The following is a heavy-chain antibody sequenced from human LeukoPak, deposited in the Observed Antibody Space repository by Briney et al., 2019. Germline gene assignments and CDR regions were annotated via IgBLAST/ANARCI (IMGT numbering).Heavy chain of an antibody. V-gene: IGHV1-2*02. D-gene: IGHD6-13*01. Sequence: ASVKVSCKASGYTFTGYYMHWVRQAPGQGLEWMGGINPNSGGTNYAQKFQGRVTMTRDTSISTAYMELSRLRSDDTAVYYCARHRSLPIAAAGTGGWCYFDYWGQGTLVTVSS. CDR1: GYTFTGYY. CDR3: ARHRSLPIAAAGTGGWCYFDY. J-gene: IGHJ4*02. CDR2: INPNSGGT.